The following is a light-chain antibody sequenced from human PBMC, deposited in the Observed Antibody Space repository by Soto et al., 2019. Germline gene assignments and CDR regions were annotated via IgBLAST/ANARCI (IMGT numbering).Light chain of an antibody. CDR2: DAS. CDR1: QSVSSY. V-gene: IGKV3-11*01. CDR3: QQRSNS. Sequence: EIVMTQSPATLSVSPGERATLSCRASQSVSSYLAWYQQKPGQAPRLLIYDASNRATGIPARFSGSGSGTDFTLTISSLEPEDFAVYYCQQRSNSFGQGTKVDIK. J-gene: IGKJ1*01.